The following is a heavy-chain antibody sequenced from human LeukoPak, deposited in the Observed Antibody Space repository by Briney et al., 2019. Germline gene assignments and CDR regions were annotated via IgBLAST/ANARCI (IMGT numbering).Heavy chain of an antibody. CDR2: IIPILGIA. J-gene: IGHJ4*02. D-gene: IGHD3-22*01. Sequence: GSSVKVSCKASGGTFSSYAISWVRQAPGQGLAWMGRIIPILGIANYAQKFQGRVTITADKSTSTAYMELSSLRSEDTAVYYCARDDNYYDSSGYLDYWGQGTLVTVSS. V-gene: IGHV1-69*04. CDR1: GGTFSSYA. CDR3: ARDDNYYDSSGYLDY.